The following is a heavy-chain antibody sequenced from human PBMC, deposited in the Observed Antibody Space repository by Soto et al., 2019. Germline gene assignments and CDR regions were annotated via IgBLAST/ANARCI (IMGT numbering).Heavy chain of an antibody. D-gene: IGHD2-21*02. CDR2: IHYSGSI. CDR3: AREDDGGDRDYYGLDV. CDR1: GGCISYEYYH. V-gene: IGHV4-30-4*08. Sequence: SETLSLTCTVPGGCISYEYYHWTWIRQSPGKGLEWIGYIHYSGSIIYNPSFKSRVTISVDTSKNQFSLQLSSVTAADTAVYFCAREDDGGDRDYYGLDVWGQGTTVTVSS. J-gene: IGHJ6*02.